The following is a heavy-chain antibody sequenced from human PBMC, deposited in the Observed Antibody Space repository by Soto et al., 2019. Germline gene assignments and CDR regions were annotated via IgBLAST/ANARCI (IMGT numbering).Heavy chain of an antibody. CDR1: GGTFSSYA. Sequence: QVQLVQSGAEVKKPGSSVKVAFKASGGTFSSYAISWVRQAPGQGLEWMGGIIPIFGTANYAQKFQGRVTITADKSTSTAYMELSSLRSEDTAVYYCASIDGSYYYYGMDVWGQGTTVTVSS. CDR2: IIPIFGTA. V-gene: IGHV1-69*06. D-gene: IGHD1-1*01. CDR3: ASIDGSYYYYGMDV. J-gene: IGHJ6*02.